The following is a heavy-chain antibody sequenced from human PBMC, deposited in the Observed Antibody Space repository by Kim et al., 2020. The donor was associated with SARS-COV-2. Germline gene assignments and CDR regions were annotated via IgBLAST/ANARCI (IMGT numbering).Heavy chain of an antibody. V-gene: IGHV4-30-4*01. Sequence: SETLSLTCTVSGGSISSEDYYWSWIRQPPGKGLEWIGYTSHSGSTYYNPSLKSRITISTDTSKNHFSLTLTSVTTADTAAYYCATAAGDAFDICGQGTMV. CDR1: GGSISSEDYY. D-gene: IGHD6-13*01. CDR3: ATAAGDAFDI. J-gene: IGHJ3*02. CDR2: TSHSGST.